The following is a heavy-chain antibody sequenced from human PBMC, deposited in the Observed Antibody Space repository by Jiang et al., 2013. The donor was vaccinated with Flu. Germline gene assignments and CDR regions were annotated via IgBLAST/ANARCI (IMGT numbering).Heavy chain of an antibody. CDR3: ARHPQRFYYDTSGYCDY. J-gene: IGHJ4*02. V-gene: IGHV4-34*01. CDR1: GGSFSGYY. Sequence: LLKPSETLSLTCAVYGGSFSGYYWSWIRQPPGKGLEWIGEINHSGSTNYNPSLKSRVTISVDTSKNQFSLKLSSVTAADTAVYYCARHPQRFYYDTSGYCDYWGQGTLVTVSS. D-gene: IGHD3-22*01. CDR2: INHSGST.